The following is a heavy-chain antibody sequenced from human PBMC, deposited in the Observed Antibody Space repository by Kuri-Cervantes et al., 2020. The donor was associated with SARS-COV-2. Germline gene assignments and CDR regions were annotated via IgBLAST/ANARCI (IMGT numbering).Heavy chain of an antibody. V-gene: IGHV1-69*10. Sequence: SVKVSCKPSGGTFSTSAISWVRQAPGQGLEWMGGIIPILSKTDYAPRFQGRVTISAEQSTSTAYMELRSLRSEDTAVYYCARPPRYSSGWQPFDYWGRGTLVTVSS. CDR2: IIPILSKT. D-gene: IGHD6-19*01. CDR1: GGTFSTSA. CDR3: ARPPRYSSGWQPFDY. J-gene: IGHJ4*02.